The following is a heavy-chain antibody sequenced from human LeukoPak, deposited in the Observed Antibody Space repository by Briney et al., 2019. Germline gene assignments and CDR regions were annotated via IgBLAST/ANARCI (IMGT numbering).Heavy chain of an antibody. D-gene: IGHD2-2*01. V-gene: IGHV7-4-1*02. CDR3: ARTRYCDSTSCLGGRGAFDM. Sequence: GASVKVSCKASGYTFTGYYMHWARQAPGQGLEWMGWINTNTENPTYAQGFTGRLVFSLDTSISTAYLQISRLEAEDTAVYYCARTRYCDSTSCLGGRGAFDMWGQGTMVTVSS. CDR1: GYTFTGYY. J-gene: IGHJ3*02. CDR2: INTNTENP.